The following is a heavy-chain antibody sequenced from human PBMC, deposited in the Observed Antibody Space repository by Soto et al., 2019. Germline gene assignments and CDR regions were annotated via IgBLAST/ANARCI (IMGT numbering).Heavy chain of an antibody. V-gene: IGHV4-38-2*01. Sequence: PSETLSLTCAVSGYSITSGYYWGWIRQPPGKGLEWIGSIYHSGSTYYNPSLKSRVTISVDTPQKLFSLKLSSVTAADTAVYYCARLPYSYSGCDETYFDYWGQGTLVTVSS. D-gene: IGHD5-12*01. J-gene: IGHJ4*02. CDR1: GYSITSGYY. CDR2: IYHSGST. CDR3: ARLPYSYSGCDETYFDY.